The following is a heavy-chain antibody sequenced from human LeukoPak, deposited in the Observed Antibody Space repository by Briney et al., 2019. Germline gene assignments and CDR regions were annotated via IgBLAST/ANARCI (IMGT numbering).Heavy chain of an antibody. CDR1: GYTFTSYG. D-gene: IGHD3-10*01. CDR3: ARDPGYYGSGSYYNPGWFDP. Sequence: ASVKVSCKASGYTFTSYGISWVRQAPGQGLEWMGWISAYNGNTYYAQKLQGRVTMTTDTSTSTAYMELRSLRSDDTAVYYCARDPGYYGSGSYYNPGWFDPWGQGTLVTVSS. CDR2: ISAYNGNT. V-gene: IGHV1-18*01. J-gene: IGHJ5*02.